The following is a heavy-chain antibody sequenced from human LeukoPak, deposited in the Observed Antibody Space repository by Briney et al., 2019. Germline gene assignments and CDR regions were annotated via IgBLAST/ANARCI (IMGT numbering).Heavy chain of an antibody. CDR3: VGCSSTSCYSRFDY. V-gene: IGHV3-7*01. Sequence: GGSLRLSCAASGFTFSSYWMSWVRQAPGKGLEWVANIKQDGSEKYYVDSVKGRFTISRDNAKNSLYLQMNSLRAEDTAVYYCVGCSSTSCYSRFDYWGQGTLVTVSS. CDR1: GFTFSSYW. CDR2: IKQDGSEK. J-gene: IGHJ4*02. D-gene: IGHD2-2*02.